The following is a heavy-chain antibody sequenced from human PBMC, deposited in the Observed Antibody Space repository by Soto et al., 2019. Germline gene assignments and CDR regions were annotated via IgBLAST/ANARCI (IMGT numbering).Heavy chain of an antibody. CDR1: GGSISSGDYY. Sequence: SETLSLTCTVSGGSISSGDYYWSWIRQHPEKGLEWIGYIYYSGSTYYNPSLKSRVTISVDTSKNHYSLTLSSVTAADTAVYYCARGGVVTAIPFEYWGQGTLVTVSS. V-gene: IGHV4-31*03. D-gene: IGHD2-21*02. J-gene: IGHJ4*02. CDR2: IYYSGST. CDR3: ARGGVVTAIPFEY.